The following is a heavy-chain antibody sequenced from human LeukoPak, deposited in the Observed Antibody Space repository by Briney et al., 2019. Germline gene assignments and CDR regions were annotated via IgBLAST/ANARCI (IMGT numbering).Heavy chain of an antibody. CDR2: IYTSGST. Sequence: SETLSLTCTVSGGSISSYYWSWVRQPAGKGLEWIGRIYTSGSTNYNPSLKSRVTMSVDTSKNQFSLKLSSVTAADTAVYYCARDHPGQQLQGVGFYYYYYMDVWGKGTTVTVSS. D-gene: IGHD6-13*01. V-gene: IGHV4-4*07. J-gene: IGHJ6*03. CDR3: ARDHPGQQLQGVGFYYYYYMDV. CDR1: GGSISSYY.